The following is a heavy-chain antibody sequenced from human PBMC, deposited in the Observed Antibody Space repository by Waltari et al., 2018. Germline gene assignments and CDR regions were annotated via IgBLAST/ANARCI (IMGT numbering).Heavy chain of an antibody. CDR2: INPSGST. V-gene: IGHV4-34*01. D-gene: IGHD5-18*01. J-gene: IGHJ6*03. Sequence: QVQLQQWGAGLSKPSETLSLTCAVYGGTFSNNYWSWIRQPPGKGLEWIGEINPSGSTNYNPSLKSRVTISGDTSKNQFSLELSSVSAADTAVYYCARRGHSSYYYYYMDVLGKGTTVTVSS. CDR1: GGTFSNNY. CDR3: ARRGHSSYYYYYMDV.